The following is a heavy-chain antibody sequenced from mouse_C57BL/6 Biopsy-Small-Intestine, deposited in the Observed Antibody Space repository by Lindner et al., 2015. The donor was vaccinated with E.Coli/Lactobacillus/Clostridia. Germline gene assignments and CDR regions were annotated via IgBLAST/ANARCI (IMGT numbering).Heavy chain of an antibody. D-gene: IGHD2-5*01. J-gene: IGHJ3*01. CDR2: INPYNGGT. CDR3: ARLDSYYSNSLRFAY. Sequence: VQLQESGPVLVKPGASVKMSCKASGYTFTDYYMNWVKQSHGKSLEWIGVINPYNGGTSYNQKFKGKATLTVDQSSSTAYMQLNSLTSEDSAVYFCARLDSYYSNSLRFAYWGQGDSGHCLC. CDR1: GYTFTDYY. V-gene: IGHV1-19*01.